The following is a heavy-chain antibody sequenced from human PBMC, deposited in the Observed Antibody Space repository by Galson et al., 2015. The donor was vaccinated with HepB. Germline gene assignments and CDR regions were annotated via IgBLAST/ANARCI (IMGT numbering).Heavy chain of an antibody. CDR3: ARGSFFRIERAVADFDY. V-gene: IGHV3-33*08. CDR2: IWFDGSNK. J-gene: IGHJ4*02. CDR1: GFTFSNYG. Sequence: SLRLSCAASGFTFSNYGMHWVRQAPGKGLEWVAGIWFDGSNKYYADSVKGRFTISRDNSKNTLYLQMNSLRAEDKAVYYCARGSFFRIERAVADFDYWVQGTLVTVSS. D-gene: IGHD6-19*01.